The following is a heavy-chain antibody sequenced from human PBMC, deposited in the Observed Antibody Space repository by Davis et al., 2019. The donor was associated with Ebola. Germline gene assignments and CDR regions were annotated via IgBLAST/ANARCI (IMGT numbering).Heavy chain of an antibody. D-gene: IGHD2-2*01. V-gene: IGHV3-72*01. CDR1: GFPFSVYF. CDR2: SRNKENRYST. Sequence: GGSLRLSCAASGFPFSVYFMDWVRLTPGKGLEWVGLSRNKENRYSTEYAASVKGRFTISRDDSKNLLYLEMNGLRTEDTAVYYCTTLYQLLVLNYWYFDLWGRGTLVTVSS. CDR3: TTLYQLLVLNYWYFDL. J-gene: IGHJ2*01.